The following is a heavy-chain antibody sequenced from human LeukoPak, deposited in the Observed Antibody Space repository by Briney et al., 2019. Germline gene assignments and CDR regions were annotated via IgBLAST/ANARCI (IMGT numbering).Heavy chain of an antibody. CDR3: ARVPSSANYYDTVGTV. D-gene: IGHD3-22*01. Sequence: ASVKVSCKASGYTFTDYYIHWVRQAPGQGLECMGRINPSGGGTRYAQTFQGRVTMTRDTSTSTVYMELSSLRSEDTAVYYCARVPSSANYYDTVGTVWGQGTLVTVSS. CDR2: INPSGGGT. J-gene: IGHJ4*02. V-gene: IGHV1-46*01. CDR1: GYTFTDYY.